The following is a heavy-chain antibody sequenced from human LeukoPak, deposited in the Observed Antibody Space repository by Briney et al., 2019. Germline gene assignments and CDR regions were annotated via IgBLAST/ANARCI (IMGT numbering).Heavy chain of an antibody. V-gene: IGHV3-30*04. CDR3: ANYRSGGGGYYSGLEH. Sequence: PGGSLRLSCAASGFTFENFAMHWVRQAPGKGLEWLTSIIYDGNNKYYADAVKDRFTISRDNSVNTLFLQMDSLRAEDTAVYYCANYRSGGGGYYSGLEHWGQGTQVTVSS. CDR1: GFTFENFA. D-gene: IGHD2-15*01. CDR2: IIYDGNNK. J-gene: IGHJ1*01.